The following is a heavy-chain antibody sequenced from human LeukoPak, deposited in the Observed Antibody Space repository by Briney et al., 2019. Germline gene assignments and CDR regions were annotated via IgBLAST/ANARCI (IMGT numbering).Heavy chain of an antibody. J-gene: IGHJ6*03. V-gene: IGHV3-23*01. CDR1: GFTFSTYG. Sequence: GGSLRLSCAASGFTFSTYGMNWVRQAPGKGLEWVSGISPSGGITYYTDSVKGRFTISRDNSKHTVSLQMNSLRGEDTAVYYCAKAPRFGDHAAEYFYYYMDVWGKGTTVTVSS. CDR3: AKAPRFGDHAAEYFYYYMDV. D-gene: IGHD3-16*01. CDR2: ISPSGGIT.